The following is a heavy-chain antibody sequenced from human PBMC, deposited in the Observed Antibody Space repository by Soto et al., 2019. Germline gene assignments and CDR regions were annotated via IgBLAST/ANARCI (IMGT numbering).Heavy chain of an antibody. Sequence: ASVKVSCKASGYTFTSYGISWVRQAPGQGPGWMGWIGTFNGDTNYAQQFQGRVTMTTDTSTNTVYMELRSLRSDDTAVYYCARLSAELGYCSGGSCLPYYHGMDVWGQGTTVTVSS. D-gene: IGHD2-15*01. CDR3: ARLSAELGYCSGGSCLPYYHGMDV. CDR1: GYTFTSYG. J-gene: IGHJ6*02. V-gene: IGHV1-18*01. CDR2: IGTFNGDT.